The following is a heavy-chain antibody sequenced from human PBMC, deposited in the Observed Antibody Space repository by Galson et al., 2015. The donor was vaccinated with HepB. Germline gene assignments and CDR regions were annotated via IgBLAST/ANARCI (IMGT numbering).Heavy chain of an antibody. J-gene: IGHJ4*02. CDR3: ARVSYYDSSGYSAPYY. CDR1: GYTFTSYG. V-gene: IGHV1-18*01. D-gene: IGHD3-22*01. CDR2: ISAYNGNT. Sequence: SVKVSCKASGYTFTSYGISWVRQAPGQGLEWMGWISAYNGNTNYAQKLQGRGTMTTDTSTSTAYMELRSLRLDDTAVYYCARVSYYDSSGYSAPYYWGQGTLVTVSS.